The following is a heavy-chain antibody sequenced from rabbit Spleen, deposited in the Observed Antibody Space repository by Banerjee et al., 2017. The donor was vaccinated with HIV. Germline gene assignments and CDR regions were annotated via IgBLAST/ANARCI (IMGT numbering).Heavy chain of an antibody. CDR3: ARGMNNGGDGFDL. V-gene: IGHV1S45*01. D-gene: IGHD2-1*01. CDR1: GLDFSSSYW. J-gene: IGHJ4*01. Sequence: QEQLEESGGDLVQPEGSLTLTCKASGLDFSSSYWICWVRQAPGKGLEWIACIYTGSSGSTYYASWAKGRFTISKTSSTTVTLQMTSMTVADTATYFCARGMNNGGDGFDLWGQGTLVTVS. CDR2: IYTGSSGST.